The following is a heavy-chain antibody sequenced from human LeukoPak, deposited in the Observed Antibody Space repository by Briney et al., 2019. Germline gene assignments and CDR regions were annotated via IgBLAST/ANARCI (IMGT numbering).Heavy chain of an antibody. V-gene: IGHV3-7*01. D-gene: IGHD4-23*01. CDR2: IKHDGSEK. J-gene: IGHJ3*02. CDR3: AQHCGNIAFEI. Sequence: PGGSLRLSCAASGFTFSSYWMSWLRQAPGKGLEWVASIKHDGSEKFYVDSVKGRFTISRDNAKNSLYLQMNSLRAEDTAVYHCAQHCGNIAFEIWGQGTMVTVSS. CDR1: GFTFSSYW.